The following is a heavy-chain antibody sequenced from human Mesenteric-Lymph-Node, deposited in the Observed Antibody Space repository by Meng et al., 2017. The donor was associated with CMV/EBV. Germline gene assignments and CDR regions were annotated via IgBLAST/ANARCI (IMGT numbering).Heavy chain of an antibody. J-gene: IGHJ4*02. CDR1: GFIFSNYE. V-gene: IGHV3-48*03. CDR3: ARGLVWSYEGS. D-gene: IGHD1-26*01. CDR2: INYNGSPI. Sequence: GGSLRLSCVASGFIFSNYEMIWVRQAPGKGLEWVSYINYNGSPIYYADSVKGRFTISRDNAKNSLYLQMNSLRVEDTAVYYCARGLVWSYEGSWGQGTLVTVSS.